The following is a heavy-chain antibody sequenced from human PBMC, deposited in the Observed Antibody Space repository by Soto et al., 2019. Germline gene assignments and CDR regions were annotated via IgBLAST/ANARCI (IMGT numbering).Heavy chain of an antibody. CDR2: ISSSSSTI. J-gene: IGHJ6*02. V-gene: IGHV3-48*02. Sequence: GGSLRLSCAASGFTFSSYSMNWVRQAPGKGLEWVSYISSSSSTIYYADSVKGRFTISRDNAKNSLYLQMNSLRDEDTAVYYCGWGGPAYYYYGMDVWGQGTTVTVSS. CDR1: GFTFSSYS. D-gene: IGHD2-21*01. CDR3: GWGGPAYYYYGMDV.